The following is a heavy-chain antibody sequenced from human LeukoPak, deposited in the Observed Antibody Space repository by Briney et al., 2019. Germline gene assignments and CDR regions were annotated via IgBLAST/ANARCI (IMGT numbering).Heavy chain of an antibody. CDR3: ARYNSGWYYFHY. Sequence: SETLSLTCSVSGGSIRSSSHYWGWIRQPPGKGLEWIGTVYHSGSTYYNPSLKSRVTISVDTSKNQFSLKLSSVTAADTAVYYCARYNSGWYYFHYWGQGTLVTVSS. CDR1: GGSIRSSSHY. J-gene: IGHJ4*02. CDR2: VYHSGST. D-gene: IGHD6-19*01. V-gene: IGHV4-39*07.